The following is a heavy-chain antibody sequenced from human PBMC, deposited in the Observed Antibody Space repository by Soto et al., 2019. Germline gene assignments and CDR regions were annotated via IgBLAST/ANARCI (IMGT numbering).Heavy chain of an antibody. CDR1: GFTFGDSY. CDR2: ISSSSSTI. Sequence: GGSLRLSCAGSGFTFGDSYMSWIRQAPGKGLEWVSYISSSSSTIYYADSVKGRFTISRDNAKNSLYLQMNSLRAEDTAVYYCARDYSMVRGFPPKGGYYYYGMDVWGQGTTVTVSS. V-gene: IGHV3-11*04. D-gene: IGHD3-10*01. CDR3: ARDYSMVRGFPPKGGYYYYGMDV. J-gene: IGHJ6*02.